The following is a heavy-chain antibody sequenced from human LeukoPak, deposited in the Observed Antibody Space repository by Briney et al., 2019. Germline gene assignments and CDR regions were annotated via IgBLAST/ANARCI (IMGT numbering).Heavy chain of an antibody. CDR3: AREPSLVATAHYFDY. CDR2: IYYSGST. V-gene: IGHV4-30-4*01. J-gene: IGHJ4*02. CDR1: GGSISSGDYY. D-gene: IGHD5-12*01. Sequence: SETLSLTCTVSGGSISSGDYYWSWIRQPPGKGLEWIGYIYYSGSTYYNPSLKSRVTISVDTSKNQFSLKLSSVTAADTAVYYCAREPSLVATAHYFDYWGQGTLVTVSS.